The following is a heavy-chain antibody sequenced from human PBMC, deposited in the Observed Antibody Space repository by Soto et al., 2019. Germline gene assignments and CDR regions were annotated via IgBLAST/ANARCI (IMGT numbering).Heavy chain of an antibody. CDR2: ISGNGYDT. V-gene: IGHV3-23*01. CDR3: AKNHYNFDSTTYLY. Sequence: PGGSLRLSCAASGFTFSNSAISWVRQAPGRGLEWDSAISGNGYDTYYANYEKDRFTIYRDNSQNTLFLQMNSLRADDMVVFYCAKNHYNFDSTTYLYWGQGTLVTVSS. J-gene: IGHJ4*02. CDR1: GFTFSNSA. D-gene: IGHD3-22*01.